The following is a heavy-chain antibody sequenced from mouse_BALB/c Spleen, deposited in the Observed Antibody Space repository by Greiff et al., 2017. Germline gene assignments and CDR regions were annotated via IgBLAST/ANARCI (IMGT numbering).Heavy chain of an antibody. Sequence: QQSHGKSLEWIGDINPNYDSTSYNQKFKGKATLTVDKSSSTAYMELRSLTSEDTAVYYCAREVWSYFDYWGQGTTLTVSS. D-gene: IGHD2-10*02. J-gene: IGHJ2*01. CDR2: INPNYDST. V-gene: IGHV1-18*01. CDR3: AREVWSYFDY.